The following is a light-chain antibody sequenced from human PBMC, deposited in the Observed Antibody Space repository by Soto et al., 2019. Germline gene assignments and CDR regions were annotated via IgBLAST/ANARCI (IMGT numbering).Light chain of an antibody. J-gene: IGKJ4*01. CDR2: GAS. V-gene: IGKV3-15*01. CDR3: QQLNSYLALT. CDR1: QSVSSK. Sequence: TPSPATLSVSTGEGATLSCRASQSVSSKLAWYQQKPGQAPRLLIYGASTRATGIPDRFSGSGSGTDFTLTISSLQPEDFATYYCQQLNSYLALTFGGGTKVDIK.